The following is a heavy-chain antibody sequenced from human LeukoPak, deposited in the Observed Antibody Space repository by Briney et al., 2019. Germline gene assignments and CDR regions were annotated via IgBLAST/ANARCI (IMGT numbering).Heavy chain of an antibody. V-gene: IGHV3-66*01. CDR2: IYSGGST. CDR1: GLTASSNY. J-gene: IGHJ5*02. Sequence: GGSLRLSGAASGLTASSNYMSWVRQAPGKGLEWVSVIYSGGSTYYADSVKGRFTISRDNSKNTLYLQMNSLRAEDTAVYYCARDSRQWLVPGNWFDPWGQGTLVTVSS. D-gene: IGHD6-19*01. CDR3: ARDSRQWLVPGNWFDP.